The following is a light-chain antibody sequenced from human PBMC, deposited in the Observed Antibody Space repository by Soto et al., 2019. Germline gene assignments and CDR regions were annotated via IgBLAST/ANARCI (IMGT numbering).Light chain of an antibody. J-gene: IGLJ2*01. CDR2: YTN. CDR1: SSNIGSNT. V-gene: IGLV1-44*01. Sequence: QPVLTRPPSASGTPGQTVTISCSGSSSNIGSNTVSWYQHLPGTAPKLLIYYTNRRPSGVPDRFSGSKSGTSASLAISGLQSDDEADYYCAAWDDSLNLVFGRGTKLTVL. CDR3: AAWDDSLNLV.